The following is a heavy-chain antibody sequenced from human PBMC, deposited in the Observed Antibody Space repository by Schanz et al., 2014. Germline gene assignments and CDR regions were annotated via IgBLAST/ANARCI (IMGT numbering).Heavy chain of an antibody. CDR3: ARYGFRKFGVVYGLAV. CDR1: GFTFADYY. V-gene: IGHV3-11*01. D-gene: IGHD3-3*01. J-gene: IGHJ6*02. Sequence: QVQLLESGGGLFKPGGSLRLSCAGSGFTFADYYMTWIPQAPGKGLEGISYVSSYDTTVSYADSVKGRFTISRDNAKNSVYLQMNSLRVEDTAVYYCARYGFRKFGVVYGLAVWGQGTTVTVS. CDR2: VSSYDTTV.